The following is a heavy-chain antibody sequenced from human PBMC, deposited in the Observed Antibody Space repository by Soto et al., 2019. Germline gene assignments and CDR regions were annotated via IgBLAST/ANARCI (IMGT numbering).Heavy chain of an antibody. J-gene: IGHJ6*02. V-gene: IGHV1-2*02. Sequence: GASVKVSCKASGYTFTGYYMHWVRQAPGQGLEWMGWINPNSGGTNYAQKFQGRVTMTRDTSISTAYMELSRLRSDDTAVYYCARDRRGYSYGYSGLYGMDVWGQGTTVTVS. CDR1: GYTFTGYY. CDR2: INPNSGGT. D-gene: IGHD5-18*01. CDR3: ARDRRGYSYGYSGLYGMDV.